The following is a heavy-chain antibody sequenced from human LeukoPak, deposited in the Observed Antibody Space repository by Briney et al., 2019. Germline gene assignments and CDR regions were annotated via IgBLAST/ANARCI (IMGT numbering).Heavy chain of an antibody. D-gene: IGHD4-17*01. Sequence: GESLKISCKGSGYSFTSYWIGWVRQMPGKGLEWMGIIYPGDSDTRYSPSFQDQVTISADKSISTAHLQWSSLKASDTAMYYCARPTDYGLDAFDIWGQRTMVTVSS. CDR1: GYSFTSYW. V-gene: IGHV5-51*01. CDR2: IYPGDSDT. CDR3: ARPTDYGLDAFDI. J-gene: IGHJ3*02.